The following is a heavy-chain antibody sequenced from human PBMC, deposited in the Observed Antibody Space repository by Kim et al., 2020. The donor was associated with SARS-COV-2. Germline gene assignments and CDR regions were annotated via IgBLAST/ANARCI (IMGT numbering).Heavy chain of an antibody. V-gene: IGHV4-39*01. CDR1: GGSISSSSYY. Sequence: SETLSLTCTVSGGSISSSSYYWGWIRQPPGKGLEWIGSIYYSGSTYYNPSLKSRVTISVDTSKNQFSLKLSSVTAADTAVYYCARSCGGDCYSDLLGGMDVWGQGTTVTVSS. J-gene: IGHJ6*02. CDR3: ARSCGGDCYSDLLGGMDV. D-gene: IGHD2-21*02. CDR2: IYYSGST.